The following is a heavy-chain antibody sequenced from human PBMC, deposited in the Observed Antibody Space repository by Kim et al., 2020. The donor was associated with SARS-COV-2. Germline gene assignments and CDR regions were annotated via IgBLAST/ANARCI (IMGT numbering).Heavy chain of an antibody. J-gene: IGHJ5*02. D-gene: IGHD3-10*01. Sequence: SVKGRITISRDNTKNTLYLRKNSLRAEDTAVYYCAKDQLLWFGEGWFDPWGQGTLVTVSS. V-gene: IGHV3-23*01. CDR3: AKDQLLWFGEGWFDP.